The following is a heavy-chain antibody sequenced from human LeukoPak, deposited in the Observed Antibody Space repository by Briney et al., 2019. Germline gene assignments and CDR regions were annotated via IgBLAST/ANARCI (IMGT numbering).Heavy chain of an antibody. J-gene: IGHJ3*02. CDR2: INHSGST. CDR1: GGSFSGYY. CDR3: ARGQSGLVWGVIRAYAFDI. Sequence: PSETLSLTCAVYGGSFSGYYWSWIRQPPGKGLEWIGEINHSGSTNYNPSLKSRVTISVDTSKNQFSLKLSSVTAADTAVYYCARGQSGLVWGVIRAYAFDIWGQGTMVTVSS. V-gene: IGHV4-34*01. D-gene: IGHD3-10*01.